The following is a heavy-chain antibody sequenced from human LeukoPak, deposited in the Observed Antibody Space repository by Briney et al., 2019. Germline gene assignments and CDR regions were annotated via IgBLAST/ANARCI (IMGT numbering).Heavy chain of an antibody. J-gene: IGHJ4*02. CDR1: GFTFSSYA. Sequence: GGSLRLSCAASGFTFSSYAMSWVRQAPGKGLEWVSAISGSGGSTYYADSVKGRFTISRDNSKNTLYLQMNSLRAEDTAVYYCARERTYSSSSGWDYWGQGTLVTVSS. CDR2: ISGSGGST. D-gene: IGHD6-6*01. CDR3: ARERTYSSSSGWDY. V-gene: IGHV3-23*01.